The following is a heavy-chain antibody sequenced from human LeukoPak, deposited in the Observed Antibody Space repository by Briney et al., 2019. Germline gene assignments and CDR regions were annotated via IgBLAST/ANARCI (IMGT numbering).Heavy chain of an antibody. Sequence: ASVKVSCKASGYTFTGYYMHWVRQAAGQGLEWMGWINPNTDNDVRYAQNFRGRITMTRDTSISTAYMELSSLTSDDTALYYCARGGYSSSLYDIWGQGSLVTVSS. J-gene: IGHJ4*02. D-gene: IGHD6-13*01. CDR1: GYTFTGYY. V-gene: IGHV1-2*02. CDR2: INPNTDNDV. CDR3: ARGGYSSSLYDI.